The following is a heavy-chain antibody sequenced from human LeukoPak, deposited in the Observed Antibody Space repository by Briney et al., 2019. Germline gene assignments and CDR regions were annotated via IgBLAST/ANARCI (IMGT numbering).Heavy chain of an antibody. CDR1: GFTFSSYS. V-gene: IGHV3-21*01. Sequence: GGSLRLSCAASGFTFSSYSMNWVRQAPGKGLEWVSSTSSSSSYIYYADSVKGRFTISGDNAKNSLYLQMNSLRAEDTAVYYCARSIAVAGTTPAYWGQGTLVTVSS. J-gene: IGHJ4*02. D-gene: IGHD6-19*01. CDR2: TSSSSSYI. CDR3: ARSIAVAGTTPAY.